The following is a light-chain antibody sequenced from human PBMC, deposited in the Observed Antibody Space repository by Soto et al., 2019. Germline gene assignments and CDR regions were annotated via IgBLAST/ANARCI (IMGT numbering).Light chain of an antibody. CDR1: QSVSSY. CDR2: DAS. J-gene: IGKJ2*01. Sequence: EIVLTQSPATLSLSPGERATLSCRASQSVSSYLAWYQQKPGQAPRLLIYDASNRATGIPARFSGGGSGTDVTLTINSLEPEEFEVYYGQQRFNWPRFTFGQGTKLEIK. V-gene: IGKV3-11*01. CDR3: QQRFNWPRFT.